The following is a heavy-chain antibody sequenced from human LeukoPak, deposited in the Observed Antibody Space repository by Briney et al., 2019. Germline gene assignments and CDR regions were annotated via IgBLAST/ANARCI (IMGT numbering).Heavy chain of an antibody. CDR3: ARGLSSGWLIDAFDI. Sequence: KASETLSLTCTVSGGSISSYYWSWIRQPPGKGLEWIGYIYYSGSTNYNPSLKSRVTISVDTSKNQFSLKLSSVTAADTAVYYCARGLSSGWLIDAFDIWGQGTMVTVSS. D-gene: IGHD6-19*01. CDR2: IYYSGST. J-gene: IGHJ3*02. CDR1: GGSISSYY. V-gene: IGHV4-59*01.